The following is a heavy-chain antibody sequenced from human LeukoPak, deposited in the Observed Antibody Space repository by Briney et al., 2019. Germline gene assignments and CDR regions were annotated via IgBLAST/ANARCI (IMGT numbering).Heavy chain of an antibody. D-gene: IGHD6-19*01. J-gene: IGHJ4*02. V-gene: IGHV4-59*01. CDR3: ARASGYSSGWFETPFVY. CDR2: IYYDGST. Sequence: SETLSPTCTVSGGSISSYYWSWIRQPPGKGLEWIGYIYYDGSTYSNPSLKSRVTISVDMSKNQFSLKLSSVTAADTAVYFCARASGYSSGWFETPFVYWGQGTLVTVSS. CDR1: GGSISSYY.